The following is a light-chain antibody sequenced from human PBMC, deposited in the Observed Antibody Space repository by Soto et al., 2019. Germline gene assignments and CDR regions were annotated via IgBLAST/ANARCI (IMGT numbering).Light chain of an antibody. J-gene: IGKJ1*01. V-gene: IGKV1-6*01. CDR3: LQDYGDSWT. Sequence: AIQMTQSPSSLSASVGDRVTISCRASQGIRNDLAWYQQKPGKAPKLLIFAASNLQSGVPSRFSGSGSGTDFTLTISRLQPEDFATYYCLQDYGDSWTFGQGTKVDIK. CDR2: AAS. CDR1: QGIRND.